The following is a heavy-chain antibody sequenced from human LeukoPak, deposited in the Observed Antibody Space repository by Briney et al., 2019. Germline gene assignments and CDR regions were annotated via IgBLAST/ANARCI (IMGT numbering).Heavy chain of an antibody. J-gene: IGHJ4*02. V-gene: IGHV3-48*01. D-gene: IGHD3-3*01. CDR1: GFTFSSYS. CDR2: INTGSTTI. CDR3: ARVPDDPWSGYFFDC. Sequence: GGSLRLSCTASGFTFSSYSMNWVRQAPGKGLEWVSYINTGSTTIHHADSVKGRFTISRDNTRNSLFLQMNSLRVEDTGVYFCARVPDDPWSGYFFDCWGQGTLVTVSS.